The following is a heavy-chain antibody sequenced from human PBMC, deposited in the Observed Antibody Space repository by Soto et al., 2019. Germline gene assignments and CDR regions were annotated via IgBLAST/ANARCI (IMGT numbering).Heavy chain of an antibody. D-gene: IGHD6-19*01. V-gene: IGHV4-61*08. CDR2: IYYSGST. Sequence: SETLSLTCTVSGGSISSGGYYWSWIRQHPGKGLEWIGYIYYSGSTKYNPSLKSRVTISVDSSKNQFSLKLSSVTAADTAVYYCARGGWKLFDYRGQGTLVTVS. CDR3: ARGGWKLFDY. J-gene: IGHJ4*02. CDR1: GGSISSGGYY.